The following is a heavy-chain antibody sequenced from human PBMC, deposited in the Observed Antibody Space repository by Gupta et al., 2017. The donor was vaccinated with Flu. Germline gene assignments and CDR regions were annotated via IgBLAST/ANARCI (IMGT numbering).Heavy chain of an antibody. D-gene: IGHD3-16*02. Sequence: DVQLVESGGGLVQPGLSRRLACTPSGFTFGDYAMRWVRQAPGKGLECVGFIRSKAYGGTTEYAASVKGRFTISSDDSKTIAYLQMNSLKTEDPAVYYCTRDAPNLTFGGVIVIPGYGMDVWGQGTTVTVSS. CDR3: TRDAPNLTFGGVIVIPGYGMDV. CDR1: GFTFGDYA. J-gene: IGHJ6*02. V-gene: IGHV3-49*04. CDR2: IRSKAYGGTT.